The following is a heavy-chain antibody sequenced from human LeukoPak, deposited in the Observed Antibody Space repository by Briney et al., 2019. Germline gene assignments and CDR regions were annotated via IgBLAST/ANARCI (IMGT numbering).Heavy chain of an antibody. V-gene: IGHV4-39*07. CDR1: GGSISSSSYY. J-gene: IGHJ4*02. CDR3: ARGPGGASFSYYDSSGYPVRSIKTYYFDY. CDR2: IYYSGST. Sequence: SSETLSLTCTVSGGSISSSSYYWGWIRQPPGKGLEWIGSIYYSGSTYYNPSLKSRVTISVDTSKNQFSLKLSSVTAADTAVYYCARGPGGASFSYYDSSGYPVRSIKTYYFDYWGQGTLVTVSS. D-gene: IGHD3-22*01.